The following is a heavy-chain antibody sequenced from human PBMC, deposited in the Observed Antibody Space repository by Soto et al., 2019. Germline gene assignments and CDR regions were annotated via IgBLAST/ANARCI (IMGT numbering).Heavy chain of an antibody. V-gene: IGHV4-39*01. CDR3: ARWGDWMQQVL. CDR2: IYYSGST. Sequence: PSETLSLTCTVSGGSISSSSYYWCWIRQPPGKGLEWIGNIYYSGSTYYNPSLKSRVTISVDTSKNQFSLKLSSVTAADTAVYYCARWGDWMQQVLWGQGTLVTVSS. CDR1: GGSISSSSYY. D-gene: IGHD5-18*01. J-gene: IGHJ4*02.